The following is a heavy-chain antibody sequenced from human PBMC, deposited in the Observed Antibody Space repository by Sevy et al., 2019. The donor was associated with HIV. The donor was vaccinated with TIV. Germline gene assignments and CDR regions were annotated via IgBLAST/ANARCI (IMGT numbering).Heavy chain of an antibody. V-gene: IGHV3-23*01. CDR3: ANQGHSSGWYYFDY. CDR1: GFTFSSYA. J-gene: IGHJ4*02. Sequence: GGSLRLSCAASGFTFSSYAMSWDRQAPKKGLEWVSTISASGGTTYYADSVKGRFIISRDNSKNTLYLQMNTLRAEDTAVYYCANQGHSSGWYYFDYWGQGTLVTVSS. CDR2: ISASGGTT. D-gene: IGHD6-19*01.